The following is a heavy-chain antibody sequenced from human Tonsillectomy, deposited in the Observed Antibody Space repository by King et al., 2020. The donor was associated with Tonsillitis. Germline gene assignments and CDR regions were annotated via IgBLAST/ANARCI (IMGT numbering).Heavy chain of an antibody. CDR2: ISYSGST. D-gene: IGHD2-21*01. CDR3: ASTSPPYYYYYMDV. CDR1: GGSISSAGYY. V-gene: IGHV4-31*03. Sequence: QLQESGPGLVKPSQTLSLTCTVSGGSISSAGYYWSWIRQHPGKGLEWLGYISYSGSTFYSPSLKSRLTISVDTSQNQFPLKLSSLTAADTAVYYCASTSPPYYYYYMDVWGTGTTVTVSS. J-gene: IGHJ6*03.